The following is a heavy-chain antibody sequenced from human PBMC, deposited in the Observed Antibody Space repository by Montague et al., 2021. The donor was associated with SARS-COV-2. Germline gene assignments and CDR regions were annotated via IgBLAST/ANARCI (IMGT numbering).Heavy chain of an antibody. V-gene: IGHV4-39*07. CDR3: VAGGDSAKAGAY. Sequence: SETLSLTCTVSGGSIANSHKYWGWVRQPPGKGLEWIGSVLYTGTPYDHPSLTARVTISLDTSKNQFSLTMYSVTAADTATYFCVAGGDSAKAGAYWGQGTLVAVSS. J-gene: IGHJ4*02. D-gene: IGHD3-16*01. CDR1: GGSIANSHKY. CDR2: VLYTGTP.